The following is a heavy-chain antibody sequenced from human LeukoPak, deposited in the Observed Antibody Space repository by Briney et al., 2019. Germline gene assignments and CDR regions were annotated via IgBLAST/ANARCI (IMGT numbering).Heavy chain of an antibody. J-gene: IGHJ5*02. CDR1: GYTFTGYY. CDR2: INPNINGT. V-gene: IGHV1-2*02. D-gene: IGHD3-22*01. Sequence: GASVKVSCKASGYTFTGYYIHWVRQAPGQGLEWMGWINPNINGTNYAQKFQGRVTMTRDTSISTAYMELSRLRSDDTAVYYCARERPSRSGSKRANWFDPWGQGTLVTVSS. CDR3: ARERPSRSGSKRANWFDP.